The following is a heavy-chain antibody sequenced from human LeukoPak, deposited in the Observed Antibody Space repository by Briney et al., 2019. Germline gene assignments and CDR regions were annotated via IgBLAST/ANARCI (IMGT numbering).Heavy chain of an antibody. D-gene: IGHD3-10*01. CDR2: ISDDGSRQ. CDR3: VKDRTGTYTLDY. CDR1: GFTFSNYA. V-gene: IGHV3-30-3*01. J-gene: IGHJ4*02. Sequence: GRSLRLSCAATGFTFSNYAIHWGRQAPGKGLEWVAFISDDGSRQHYADSVKGRFTISRDNSQNTLNLQMNSLRAEDTAVYYCVKDRTGTYTLDYWGQGTLVTVSS.